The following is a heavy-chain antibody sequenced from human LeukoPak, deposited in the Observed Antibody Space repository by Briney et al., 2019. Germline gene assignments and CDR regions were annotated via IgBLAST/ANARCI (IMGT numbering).Heavy chain of an antibody. D-gene: IGHD6-13*01. V-gene: IGHV3-30-3*01. CDR3: ARGGQQLVGENFDY. Sequence: PGRSLRLSCAASGFTFSSYAMHWVRQAPGKGLEWVAVISYDGSNKYYADSVKGRFTISRDNSKNTLYLQMNSLRAEDTAVYYCARGGQQLVGENFDYWGQGTLVTVSS. CDR1: GFTFSSYA. J-gene: IGHJ4*02. CDR2: ISYDGSNK.